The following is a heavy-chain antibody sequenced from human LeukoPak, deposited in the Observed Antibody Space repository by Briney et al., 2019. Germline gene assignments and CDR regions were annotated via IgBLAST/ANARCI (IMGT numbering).Heavy chain of an antibody. CDR1: RFAFSSYR. D-gene: IGHD6-13*01. J-gene: IGHJ5*02. CDR3: ARDGGIAENWFDP. Sequence: GGSLRLSCAASRFAFSSYRMHSVRQAPGKGLVWVSRINSEGSSTSYAASVKGRFTTSRDNAKNTLYLQMNSLRAEDAAVYYCARDGGIAENWFDPWGQGTLVTVSS. V-gene: IGHV3-74*01. CDR2: INSEGSST.